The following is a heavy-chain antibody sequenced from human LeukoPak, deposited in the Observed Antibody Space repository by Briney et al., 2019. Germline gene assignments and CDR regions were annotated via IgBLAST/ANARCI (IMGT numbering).Heavy chain of an antibody. J-gene: IGHJ6*02. Sequence: PSETLSLTCTVSGGSISSGVYYWSWIRQHPGKGLEWIGYIYYSGSTYYNPSLKSRVTISVDTSKNQFSLKLSSVTAADTAVYYCARDAATADLVYGMDVWGQGTTVTVSS. CDR2: IYYSGST. CDR3: ARDAATADLVYGMDV. D-gene: IGHD2-8*02. V-gene: IGHV4-31*03. CDR1: GGSISSGVYY.